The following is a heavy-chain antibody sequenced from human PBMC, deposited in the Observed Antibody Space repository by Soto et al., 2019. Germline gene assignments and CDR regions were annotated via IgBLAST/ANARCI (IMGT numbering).Heavy chain of an antibody. CDR2: IYYSGST. D-gene: IGHD3-22*01. J-gene: IGHJ5*02. V-gene: IGHV4-59*01. Sequence: TSETLSLTCTVSGGSISSYYWSWIRQPPGKGLEWIGYIYYSGSTNYNPSLKSRVTISVDTSKNQFSLKLSSVTAADTAVYYCARDSPVRYYYDSSGYPFAWFDPWGQGTLVTVSS. CDR1: GGSISSYY. CDR3: ARDSPVRYYYDSSGYPFAWFDP.